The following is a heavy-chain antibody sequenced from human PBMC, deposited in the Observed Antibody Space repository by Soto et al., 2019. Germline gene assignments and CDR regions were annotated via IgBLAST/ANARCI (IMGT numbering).Heavy chain of an antibody. CDR3: ARQSCSSTSCFYDY. CDR1: EYTFTDNY. J-gene: IGHJ4*02. D-gene: IGHD2-2*01. V-gene: IGHV1-2*02. CDR2: LNPNTGAT. Sequence: SVKISCTTSEYTFTDNYIYWLRQAPWQGLEWMGWLNPNTGATDFAQRFQGRVTLTSDTSISTAYMELSRLTSDDTAVFYCARQSCSSTSCFYDYWGPGTLVTVSS.